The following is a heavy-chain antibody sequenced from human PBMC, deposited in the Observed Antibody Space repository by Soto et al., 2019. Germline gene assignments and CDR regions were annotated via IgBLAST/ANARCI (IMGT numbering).Heavy chain of an antibody. Sequence: GGSLRLSCAASGFTFSSYAMSWVRQAPGKGLEWVSAISGSGGSTYYADSVKGRFTISRDNSKNTLYLQMNSLRAEDTAVYYCAKVGSEIVGVLAYYYYYMDVWGKGTTVTVSS. V-gene: IGHV3-23*01. CDR2: ISGSGGST. J-gene: IGHJ6*03. CDR3: AKVGSEIVGVLAYYYYYMDV. CDR1: GFTFSSYA. D-gene: IGHD2-2*01.